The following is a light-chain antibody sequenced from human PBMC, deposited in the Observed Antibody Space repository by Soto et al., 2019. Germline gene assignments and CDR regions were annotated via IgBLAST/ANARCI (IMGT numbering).Light chain of an antibody. CDR3: QQYGSSSGT. CDR2: AAS. J-gene: IGKJ1*01. V-gene: IGKV3-20*01. CDR1: QSISSSY. Sequence: EIVLTQSPGTLSLSPGERATLSCRASQSISSSYLAWYQQIPGQAPRLLIYAASSRATGIPDRFSGSGSGKDFTLNINRLEPEDFAVYYCQQYGSSSGTFGQGTKVEIK.